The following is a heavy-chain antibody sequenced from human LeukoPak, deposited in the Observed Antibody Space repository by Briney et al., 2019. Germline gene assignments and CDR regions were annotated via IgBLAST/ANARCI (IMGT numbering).Heavy chain of an antibody. CDR1: GFTFSNAW. J-gene: IGHJ4*02. Sequence: PGGSLRLSCAASGFTFSNAWMSWVRQAPGKGLEWVGRIKSKTDGGTTDYAAPVKGRFTISRDDSKNTLYLQMNSLKTEDTAVYYCTTDILGYCSSTSCYFIYWGQGTLVTVSS. CDR2: IKSKTDGGTT. D-gene: IGHD2-2*01. CDR3: TTDILGYCSSTSCYFIY. V-gene: IGHV3-15*01.